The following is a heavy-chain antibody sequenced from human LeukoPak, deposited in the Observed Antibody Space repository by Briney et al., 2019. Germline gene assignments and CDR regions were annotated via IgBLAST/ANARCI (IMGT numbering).Heavy chain of an antibody. CDR1: GYTFTSYA. V-gene: IGHV1-3*01. CDR2: INAGNGNT. D-gene: IGHD4-17*01. J-gene: IGHJ5*02. CDR3: ARAMSGDYNWFDP. Sequence: ASVKVSCTASGYTFTSYAMRWVRQAPGQRLEWMGWINAGNGNTKYSQKFQGRVTITRDTSASTAYMELSSLRSEDTAVYYCARAMSGDYNWFDPWGQGTLVTVSS.